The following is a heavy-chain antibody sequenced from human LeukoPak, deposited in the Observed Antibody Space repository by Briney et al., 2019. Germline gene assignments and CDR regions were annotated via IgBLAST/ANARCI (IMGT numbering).Heavy chain of an antibody. CDR3: AKGTYSAYNSGCAY. J-gene: IGHJ4*02. D-gene: IGHD5-12*01. V-gene: IGHV3-9*01. CDR1: GFTFDDYA. CDR2: ISWNSGSI. Sequence: GGSLRLSCAASGFTFDDYAMHWVRQAPGKGLEWVSGISWNSGSIGYADSVKGRFTISRDNSRNTLYLQMNSLRAEDTALYYCAKGTYSAYNSGCAYWGQGTLVTVSS.